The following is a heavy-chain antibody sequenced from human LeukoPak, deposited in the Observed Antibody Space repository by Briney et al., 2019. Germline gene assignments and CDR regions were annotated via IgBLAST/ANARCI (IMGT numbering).Heavy chain of an antibody. Sequence: ASVKVSCKASGYRFTDFHIHWVRQAPGQGIEWMGWINPATGMKPNSGGTYYAKKFWGRVTMTTDTSISTVYLEMSSLTIDDTAIYFCVRVKKILPEIEIWGQGTLLTVSS. CDR1: GYRFTDFH. J-gene: IGHJ4*02. V-gene: IGHV1-2*02. CDR3: VRVKKILPEIEI. CDR2: INPATGMKPNSGGT. D-gene: IGHD2-21*01.